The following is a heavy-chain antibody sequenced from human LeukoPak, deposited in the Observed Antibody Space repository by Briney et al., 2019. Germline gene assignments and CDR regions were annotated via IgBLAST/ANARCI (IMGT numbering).Heavy chain of an antibody. CDR1: GFPFSSYA. Sequence: GGTLTLSCAASGFPFSSYAMTWVRQAPGKGLEWVSFIYSDNTHYSDSVKGRFTISRDNSKNTLYLQMNSLRAEDTAVYYCARRAGAYSHPYDYWGQGTLVTVSS. V-gene: IGHV3-53*01. CDR3: ARRAGAYSHPYDY. D-gene: IGHD4/OR15-4a*01. J-gene: IGHJ4*02. CDR2: IYSDNT.